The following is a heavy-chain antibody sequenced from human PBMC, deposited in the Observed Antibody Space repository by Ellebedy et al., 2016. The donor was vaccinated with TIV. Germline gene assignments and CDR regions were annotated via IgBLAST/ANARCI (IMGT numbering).Heavy chain of an antibody. CDR3: ARGRSGVDKRDSGY. Sequence: ASVKVSCKASGYTFINYYMHWARQAPGQGLEWMGMINPNGGSTGYAQKFQGRVTMTRDTSTSTVYMDLGSLRSADTAVYYCARGRSGVDKRDSGYWGQGTLVIVSS. J-gene: IGHJ4*02. V-gene: IGHV1-46*01. CDR2: INPNGGST. CDR1: GYTFINYY. D-gene: IGHD2-21*01.